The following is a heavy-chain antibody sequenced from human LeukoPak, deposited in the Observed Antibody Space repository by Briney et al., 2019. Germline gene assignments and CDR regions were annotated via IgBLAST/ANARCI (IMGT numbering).Heavy chain of an antibody. CDR1: GFTFSDYY. J-gene: IGHJ1*01. CDR3: ARGGIAVAGTVYFQH. V-gene: IGHV3-11*03. Sequence: GGSLRLSCAASGFTFSDYYMSWIRQAPGKGLEWVSYISSSSSYTNYADSVKGRFTISRDNAKNSLYLQMNSLRAEDTAVYYCARGGIAVAGTVYFQHWGQGTLVSLSS. CDR2: ISSSSSYT. D-gene: IGHD6-19*01.